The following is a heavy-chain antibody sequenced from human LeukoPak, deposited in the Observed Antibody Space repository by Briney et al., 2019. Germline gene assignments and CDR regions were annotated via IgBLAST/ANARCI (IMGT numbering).Heavy chain of an antibody. Sequence: PSETLSLTCTVSGYSINSGYYWVWIRQPPGKGLEGFGIIYHSGSTYYNPSLKSRVTISVDTSKNQFSLKLSSVTAADTAVYYCARVSGRFTWYFDLWGRGTLVTVSS. CDR1: GYSINSGYY. J-gene: IGHJ2*01. CDR3: ARVSGRFTWYFDL. V-gene: IGHV4-38-2*02. CDR2: IYHSGST.